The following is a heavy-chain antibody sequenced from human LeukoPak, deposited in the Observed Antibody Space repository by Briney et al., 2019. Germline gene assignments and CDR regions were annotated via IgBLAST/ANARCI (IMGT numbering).Heavy chain of an antibody. V-gene: IGHV3-30*18. CDR1: GFTFSSYG. CDR2: ISYDGSNK. J-gene: IGHJ4*02. D-gene: IGHD3-10*01. CDR3: AKDRSWYPYGFFDS. Sequence: GGSLRLSCAASGFTFSSYGMHWVRQASGKGLEWVAVISYDGSNKYYADSVKGRFTISRDNSKNTLYLQMNSLRAEDTAVYYCAKDRSWYPYGFFDSWGQGTLVTVSS.